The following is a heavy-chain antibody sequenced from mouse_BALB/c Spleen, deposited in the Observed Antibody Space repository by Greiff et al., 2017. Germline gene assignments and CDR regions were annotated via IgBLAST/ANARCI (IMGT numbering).Heavy chain of an antibody. CDR3: ARHMED. Sequence: EVKLVESGGGLVQPGGSLKLSCAASGFTFSSYTMSWVRQTPEKRLEWVAYISNGGGSTYYPDTVKGRFTISRDNAKNTLYLQMSSLKSEDTAMYYCARHMEDWGQGTSVTVSS. CDR1: GFTFSSYT. V-gene: IGHV5-12-2*01. CDR2: ISNGGGST. J-gene: IGHJ4*01.